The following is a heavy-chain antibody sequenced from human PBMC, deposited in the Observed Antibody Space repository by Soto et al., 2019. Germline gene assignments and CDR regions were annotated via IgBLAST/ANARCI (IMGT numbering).Heavy chain of an antibody. D-gene: IGHD4-17*01. Sequence: TSETLSLTCTVSGGSISSGGYYWTWIRQLPGKGLEWIGYIYYTGRTYYNPSLESRVTMSADTSKNQFSLKLSSVTAADTALYYCAKTKTPHVRNGMDVGGKGTRATVSS. CDR3: AKTKTPHVRNGMDV. J-gene: IGHJ6*04. V-gene: IGHV4-31*03. CDR1: GGSISSGGYY. CDR2: IYYTGRT.